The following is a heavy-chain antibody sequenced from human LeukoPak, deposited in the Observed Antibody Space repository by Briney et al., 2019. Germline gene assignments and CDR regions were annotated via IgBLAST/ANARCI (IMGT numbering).Heavy chain of an antibody. V-gene: IGHV1-18*01. J-gene: IGHJ4*02. CDR2: ISAYNGNT. Sequence: ASVKVSCKASGYTFTSYGISWVRQAPGQGLEWMGWISAYNGNTNYAQKLQGRVTMTADTSTSTAYMELRSLRAEDTAVYYCARGVRIAVAGNIDYWGQGTLVTVSS. CDR3: ARGVRIAVAGNIDY. CDR1: GYTFTSYG. D-gene: IGHD6-19*01.